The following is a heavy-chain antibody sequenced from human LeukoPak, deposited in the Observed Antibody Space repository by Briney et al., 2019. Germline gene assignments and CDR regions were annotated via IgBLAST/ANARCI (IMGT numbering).Heavy chain of an antibody. CDR3: ARVRDYLFDY. CDR1: GYTFTSHG. CDR2: IRPSTGDT. Sequence: ASVKVSCKASGYTFTSHGISWVRQAPGHGLEWMGCIRPSTGDTDYALNLQGRVTLTTDTSTSTAYMELRSLRSDDTAVYYCARVRDYLFDYWGQGTLVTVSS. D-gene: IGHD2/OR15-2a*01. J-gene: IGHJ4*02. V-gene: IGHV1-18*01.